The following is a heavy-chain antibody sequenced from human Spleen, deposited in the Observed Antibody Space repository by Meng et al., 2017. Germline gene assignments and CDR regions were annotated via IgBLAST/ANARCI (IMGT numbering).Heavy chain of an antibody. CDR2: ISAYNGNT. CDR3: AREVSAGRSHLDY. D-gene: IGHD6-13*01. V-gene: IGHV1-18*01. Sequence: ASVNVSCKASGYTFTSYGISWVRQAPGQGLERMGWISAYNGNTNYAQKLQGRVTMTTDTSTGTAYMELRSLTSDDTAVYYCAREVSAGRSHLDYWGQGTLVTVSS. CDR1: GYTFTSYG. J-gene: IGHJ4*02.